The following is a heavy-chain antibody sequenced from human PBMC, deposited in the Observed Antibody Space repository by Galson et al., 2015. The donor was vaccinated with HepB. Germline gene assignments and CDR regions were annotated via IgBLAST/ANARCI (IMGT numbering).Heavy chain of an antibody. D-gene: IGHD3/OR15-3a*01. CDR1: GYTFTNFA. Sequence: SCKASGYTFTNFAINWVRQAPGKGLEWVAVISYDGSNKYYADSVKGRFTISRDNSKNTLYLQMNSLRAEDTAVYYCARGTSGYWGQGTLVTVSS. V-gene: IGHV3-30-3*01. J-gene: IGHJ4*02. CDR3: ARGTSGY. CDR2: ISYDGSNK.